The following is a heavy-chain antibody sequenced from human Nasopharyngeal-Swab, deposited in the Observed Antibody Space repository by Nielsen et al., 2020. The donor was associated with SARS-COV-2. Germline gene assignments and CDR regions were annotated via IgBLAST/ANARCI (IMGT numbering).Heavy chain of an antibody. D-gene: IGHD2-21*02. J-gene: IGHJ4*02. CDR2: ISSSSSYI. Sequence: GESLKISCAASGFTFSSYSMNWVRQAPGKGLEWVSSISSSSSYIYYADSVKGRFTISRDNAKKSLYLQMNSLRAEDTAVYYCVKGFAYCGGDCYSEVDYWGQGTLVTVSS. CDR3: VKGFAYCGGDCYSEVDY. V-gene: IGHV3-21*01. CDR1: GFTFSSYS.